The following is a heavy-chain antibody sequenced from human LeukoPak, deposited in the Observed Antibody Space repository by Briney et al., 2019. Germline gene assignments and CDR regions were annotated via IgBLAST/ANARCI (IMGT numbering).Heavy chain of an antibody. Sequence: ASVKVSCKASGHTFTAYSMHWVRQAPGQGLVWMEWINPNSGGTDCAQRFQGRVTMTRDTSITMLYMEMSSLTPDDTAVYYCARAGYCSDGKCYTFDYWGQGTLVTVSS. CDR1: GHTFTAYS. V-gene: IGHV1-2*02. CDR3: ARAGYCSDGKCYTFDY. J-gene: IGHJ4*02. CDR2: INPNSGGT. D-gene: IGHD2-15*01.